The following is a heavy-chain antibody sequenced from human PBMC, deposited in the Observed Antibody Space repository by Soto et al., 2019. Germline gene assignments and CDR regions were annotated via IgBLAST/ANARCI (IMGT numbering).Heavy chain of an antibody. CDR2: ISYDGSNK. CDR3: ARDLPPHCSGGSCLIDY. J-gene: IGHJ4*02. CDR1: GFTFSSYA. V-gene: IGHV3-30-3*01. D-gene: IGHD2-15*01. Sequence: QVQLVGSGGGVVQPGRSLRLSCAASGFTFSSYAMHWVHQAPGKGLEWVAVISYDGSNKYYADSVKGRFTISRDNSKNTLYLQMNSLRAEDTAVYYCARDLPPHCSGGSCLIDYWGQGTLVTVSS.